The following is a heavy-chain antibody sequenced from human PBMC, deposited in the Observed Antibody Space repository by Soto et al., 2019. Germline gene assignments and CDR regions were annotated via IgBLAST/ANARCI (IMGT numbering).Heavy chain of an antibody. V-gene: IGHV5-51*01. Sequence: GESLKISCKGSGYSFTSYWIGWVRQMPGKGLEWMGIIYPGDSDTRYSPSFQGQVTISADKSISTAYLQWSSLKASDTAMYYCARRGEGYCSGGSCYSGFGYYYYGMDVWGQGTTVTVSS. D-gene: IGHD2-15*01. CDR1: GYSFTSYW. J-gene: IGHJ6*02. CDR2: IYPGDSDT. CDR3: ARRGEGYCSGGSCYSGFGYYYYGMDV.